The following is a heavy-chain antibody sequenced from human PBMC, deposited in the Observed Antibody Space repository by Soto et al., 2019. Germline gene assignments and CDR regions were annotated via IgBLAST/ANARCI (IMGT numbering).Heavy chain of an antibody. D-gene: IGHD3-22*01. CDR3: ATARMAYYDSSGRKSYFDY. CDR2: FDPEDGET. CDR1: GYTLTELS. Sequence: ASVKVSCKVSGYTLTELSMHWVRQAPGKGLEWMGGFDPEDGETIYAQKFQGRVTMTEDTSTDTAYMELSSLRSEDTAVYYCATARMAYYDSSGRKSYFDYWGQGTLVTVSS. V-gene: IGHV1-24*01. J-gene: IGHJ4*02.